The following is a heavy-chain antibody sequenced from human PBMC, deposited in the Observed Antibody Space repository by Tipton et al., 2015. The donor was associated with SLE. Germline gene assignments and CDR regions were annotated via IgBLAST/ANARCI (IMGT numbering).Heavy chain of an antibody. D-gene: IGHD4-11*01. J-gene: IGHJ5*02. CDR3: GRDTGWFDP. CDR2: IYTSGST. CDR1: GGSFTGNY. V-gene: IGHV4-4*07. Sequence: TLSLTCAVYGGSFTGNYWSWIRQPAGKGLEWIGRIYTSGSTNYNPSLKSRVTMSVDTSKNQFSLKLSSVTAADTAVYYCGRDTGWFDPWGQGTLVTVSS.